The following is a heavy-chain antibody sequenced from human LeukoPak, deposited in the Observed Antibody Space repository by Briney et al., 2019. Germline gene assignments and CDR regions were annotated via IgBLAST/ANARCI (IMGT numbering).Heavy chain of an antibody. CDR2: ISGSVGSA. CDR1: GFTFNNYG. CDR3: AKDSLRTVPKASFDY. V-gene: IGHV3-23*01. Sequence: GGSLRLSCVASGFTFNNYGTSWVRQAPGKGLEWVSGISGSVGSAYYADSVKGRFTISRDNSKNTLFLQMNSLRAEDRAVYYCAKDSLRTVPKASFDYWGQGTLVTVSS. D-gene: IGHD2-2*01. J-gene: IGHJ4*02.